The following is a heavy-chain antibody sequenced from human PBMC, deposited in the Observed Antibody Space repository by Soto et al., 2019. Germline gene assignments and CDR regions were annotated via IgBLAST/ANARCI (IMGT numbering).Heavy chain of an antibody. CDR1: GGTFSSYA. V-gene: IGHV1-69*13. J-gene: IGHJ4*02. Sequence: GASVKVSCKASGGTFSSYAINWVRQAPGQGLEWMGGIIPIFGTANYAQKFQGRVTITADESTSTAYMELSSLRSEDTAVYYCAREASENRGWYVYWGQGTLVTVSS. CDR2: IIPIFGTA. CDR3: AREASENRGWYVY. D-gene: IGHD6-19*01.